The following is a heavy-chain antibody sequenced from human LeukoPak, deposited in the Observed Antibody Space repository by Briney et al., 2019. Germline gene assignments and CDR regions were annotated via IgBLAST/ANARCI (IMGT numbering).Heavy chain of an antibody. CDR2: INHSGST. J-gene: IGHJ2*01. V-gene: IGHV4-34*01. D-gene: IGHD6-19*01. CDR1: GGSFSGYY. CDR3: ARRAQWLVQGRYFDL. Sequence: SETLSLTCAVYGGSFSGYYWSWIRQPPGKGLEWIGEINHSGSTNYNPSLKSRVTISVDTSKNQSSLKLSSVTAADTAVYYCARRAQWLVQGRYFDLWGRGTLVTVSS.